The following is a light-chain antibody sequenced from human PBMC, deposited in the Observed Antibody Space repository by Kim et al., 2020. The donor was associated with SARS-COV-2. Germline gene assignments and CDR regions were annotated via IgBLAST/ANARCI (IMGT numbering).Light chain of an antibody. CDR2: GKN. Sequence: ALRQTVPIQCKGNSLRSYYASRDQQKPGQAPVLVIYGKNNRPSGIPDRFAGSSSGNTASLTITGAQAEDEADYYCNSRDSSGNHWVFGGGTQLTVL. J-gene: IGLJ3*02. CDR3: NSRDSSGNHWV. V-gene: IGLV3-19*01. CDR1: SLRSYY.